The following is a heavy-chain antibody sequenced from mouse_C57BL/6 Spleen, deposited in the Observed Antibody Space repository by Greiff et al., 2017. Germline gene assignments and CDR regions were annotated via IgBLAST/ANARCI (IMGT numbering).Heavy chain of an antibody. V-gene: IGHV5-6*01. CDR1: GFTFSSYG. Sequence: EVQGVESGGDLVKPGGSLKLSCAASGFTFSSYGMSWVRQTPDKRLEWVATISSGGSYPYYPDSVKGRFTISRDNAKNTLYLQMSSLKSEDTAMYYCARQNYSNYLDYWGQGTTLTVSS. D-gene: IGHD2-5*01. J-gene: IGHJ2*01. CDR2: ISSGGSYP. CDR3: ARQNYSNYLDY.